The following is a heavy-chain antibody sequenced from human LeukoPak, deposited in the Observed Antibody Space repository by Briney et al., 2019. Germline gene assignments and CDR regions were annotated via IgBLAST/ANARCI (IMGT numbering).Heavy chain of an antibody. V-gene: IGHV3-23*01. Sequence: GGSLRLCCAASGFTFSSEAMSWVRQAPGKGLEWVSAISGSGGRTYYADRVKGRFTISRYNSKNTLYLQMNSLRAEDTAVYYCAKDRSSGSDYWGQGTLVTVSS. D-gene: IGHD6-19*01. CDR1: GFTFSSEA. CDR3: AKDRSSGSDY. CDR2: ISGSGGRT. J-gene: IGHJ4*02.